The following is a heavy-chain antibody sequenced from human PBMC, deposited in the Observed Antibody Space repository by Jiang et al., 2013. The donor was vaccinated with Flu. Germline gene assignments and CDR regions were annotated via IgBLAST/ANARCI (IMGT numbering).Heavy chain of an antibody. D-gene: IGHD6-13*01. Sequence: LEWIGYIYYSGSTYYNPSLKSRVTISVDTSKNQFSLKLSSVTAADTAVYYCARDSSSWSDAFDIWGQGTMVTVSS. J-gene: IGHJ3*02. V-gene: IGHV4-31*02. CDR3: ARDSSSWSDAFDI. CDR2: IYYSGST.